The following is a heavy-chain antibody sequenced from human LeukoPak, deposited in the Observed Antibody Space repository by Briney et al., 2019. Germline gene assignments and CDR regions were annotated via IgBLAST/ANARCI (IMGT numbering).Heavy chain of an antibody. D-gene: IGHD6-13*01. CDR1: GDSISSTSYY. CDR2: IYYTGST. V-gene: IGHV4-61*01. CDR3: ARDRPGGSSLDY. J-gene: IGHJ4*02. Sequence: PSETLSLTCIVSGDSISSTSYYWSWIRQPPGKGLEWIGYIYYTGSTNYNPSLKSRVTISVDTSKNQFSLKLSSVTAADTAVYYCARDRPGGSSLDYWGQGTLVTVSS.